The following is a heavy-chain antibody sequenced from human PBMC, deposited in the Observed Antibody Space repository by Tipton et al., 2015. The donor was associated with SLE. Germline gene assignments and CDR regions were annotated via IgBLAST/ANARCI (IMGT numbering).Heavy chain of an antibody. CDR2: INQIGST. V-gene: IGHV4-34*01. Sequence: TLSLTCTVSGGSISGYYWSWIRQPLRMWLEWIGEINQIGSTNYNPSLKSRVTISVDPSKNQFSLKLSSVTAADTAVYYSATSIAAAGTGWFDPWGQGTLVTVCS. J-gene: IGHJ5*02. CDR1: GGSISGYY. D-gene: IGHD6-13*01. CDR3: ATSIAAAGTGWFDP.